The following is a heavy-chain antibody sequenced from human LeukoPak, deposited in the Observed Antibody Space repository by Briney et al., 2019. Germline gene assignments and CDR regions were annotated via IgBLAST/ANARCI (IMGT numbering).Heavy chain of an antibody. CDR1: GFTFSSYW. CDR2: VNNDGSST. Sequence: GGSLRLSCAASGFTFSSYWMHWVRQAPGKGLVWVSRVNNDGSSTTYAGSVKGRFTISRDNAKNTLFLQMNSLRAEDTAVYYRGRKSAGYGSNGIDYWGQGTLVTVSS. V-gene: IGHV3-74*01. CDR3: GRKSAGYGSNGIDY. J-gene: IGHJ4*02. D-gene: IGHD4-23*01.